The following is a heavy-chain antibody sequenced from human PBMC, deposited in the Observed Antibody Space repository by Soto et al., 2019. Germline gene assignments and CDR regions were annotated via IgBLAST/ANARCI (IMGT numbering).Heavy chain of an antibody. J-gene: IGHJ6*02. Sequence: ASMKVSCKSSGYTFTSYGISCGLQAPGQGLEWMGWINACNGNTKYSQKFQGRVTITRDTSASTAYMELSSLRSEDTAVYYCARDLSTTTYYYYGMDVWGQGTTVTVSS. V-gene: IGHV1-18*04. D-gene: IGHD5-12*01. CDR2: INACNGNT. CDR3: ARDLSTTTYYYYGMDV. CDR1: GYTFTSYG.